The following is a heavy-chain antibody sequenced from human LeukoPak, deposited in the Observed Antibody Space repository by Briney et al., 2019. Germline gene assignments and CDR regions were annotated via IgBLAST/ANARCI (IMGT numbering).Heavy chain of an antibody. CDR2: IIPIFGTA. CDR3: ARDSDSRDPPHFDY. Sequence: GASVKISCKASGYTFTNHAMNWVRQAPGQGLEWMGGIIPIFGTANYAQKFRGRVTITADKSTRTAYMELSSLRSEDTAVYYCARDSDSRDPPHFDYWGQGTLVTVSS. CDR1: GYTFTNHA. J-gene: IGHJ4*02. D-gene: IGHD2-21*01. V-gene: IGHV1-69*06.